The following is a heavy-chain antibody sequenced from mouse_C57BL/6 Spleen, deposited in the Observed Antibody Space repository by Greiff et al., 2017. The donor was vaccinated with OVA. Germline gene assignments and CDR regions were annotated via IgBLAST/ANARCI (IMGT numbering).Heavy chain of an antibody. CDR1: GYTFTSYW. V-gene: IGHV1-69*01. CDR3: AAGITTVVNY. J-gene: IGHJ2*01. CDR2: IDPSDSYT. D-gene: IGHD1-1*01. Sequence: QVQLQQPGAELVMPGASVKLSCKASGYTFTSYWMHWVKQRPGQGLEWIGEIDPSDSYTNYNQKFKGKATLTVDQSSSTAYMQLNSLTSEDSAVYYCAAGITTVVNYWGQGTTLTVSS.